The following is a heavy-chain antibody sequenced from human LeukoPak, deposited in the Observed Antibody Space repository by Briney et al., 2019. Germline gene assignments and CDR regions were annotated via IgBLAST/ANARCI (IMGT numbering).Heavy chain of an antibody. V-gene: IGHV3-33*01. J-gene: IGHJ4*02. CDR2: IWYDGSNT. CDR1: GFSFKTYG. CDR3: ARGGPEWPLDY. Sequence: PGRSLRLSCAASGFSFKTYGMLWVRQAPGKGLECVAVIWYDGSNTYYGDPVKGRFTISRGNSKNTLYLQMNSLRAEDTAVYYCARGGPEWPLDYWGQGTLVTVSS. D-gene: IGHD3-3*01.